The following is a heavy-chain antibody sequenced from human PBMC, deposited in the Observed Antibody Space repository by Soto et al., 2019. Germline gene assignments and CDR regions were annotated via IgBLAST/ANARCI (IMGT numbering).Heavy chain of an antibody. V-gene: IGHV3-30*01. Sequence: QVQLVESGGGVVQPGRSLRLSCAASGFTFRSYAMDWVRQAPGKGLEWVAVISYDGTNKYYADSVKGRFTISRDNSKNTLSLQLNSLRAEDTAVYYWAGGDSNSWSDYWGQGTLVTVSS. CDR3: AGGDSNSWSDY. CDR2: ISYDGTNK. D-gene: IGHD6-13*01. J-gene: IGHJ4*02. CDR1: GFTFRSYA.